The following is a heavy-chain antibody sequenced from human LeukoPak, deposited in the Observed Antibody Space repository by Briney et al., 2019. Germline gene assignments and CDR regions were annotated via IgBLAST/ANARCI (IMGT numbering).Heavy chain of an antibody. CDR1: GFTFSSYC. J-gene: IGHJ6*04. V-gene: IGHV3-30*18. Sequence: GGSLRLSCAASGFTFSSYCMHWVRHAPGKGLEWVAVISYDGSNKYYADSVKGRFTISRDNSKNTLYLQMNSLRAEDTAVYYCAKEHYDGSGSYYNIYYYYGMDVWGKGTTVTVSS. CDR3: AKEHYDGSGSYYNIYYYYGMDV. D-gene: IGHD3-10*01. CDR2: ISYDGSNK.